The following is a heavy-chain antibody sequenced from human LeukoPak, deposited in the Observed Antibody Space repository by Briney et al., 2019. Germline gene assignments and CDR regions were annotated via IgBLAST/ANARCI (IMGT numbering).Heavy chain of an antibody. CDR2: IYYSGST. CDR1: GGSISSGGYY. D-gene: IGHD3-10*01. CDR3: ARLRVGDYYGSGFYFDY. Sequence: SSETLSLTCTVSGGSISSGGYYWSWIRQHPGKGLEWIGYIYYSGSTYYNPSLKSRVTISVDTSNNQFSLKLSSVTAADTAVYYCARLRVGDYYGSGFYFDYWGQGTLVTVSS. V-gene: IGHV4-31*03. J-gene: IGHJ4*02.